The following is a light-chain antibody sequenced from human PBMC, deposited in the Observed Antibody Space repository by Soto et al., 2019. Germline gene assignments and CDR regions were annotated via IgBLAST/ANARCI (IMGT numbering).Light chain of an antibody. CDR1: QTISSW. V-gene: IGKV1-5*03. J-gene: IGKJ5*01. Sequence: IQMTQSPSTLSGSVGARVTITCRASQTISSWLAWYQQKPGKAPKLLIYKASTLKSGVPSRFSGSGSGTEFTLTISSLQPDDFATYYCQHYNSYSEAFGQGTLLEVK. CDR2: KAS. CDR3: QHYNSYSEA.